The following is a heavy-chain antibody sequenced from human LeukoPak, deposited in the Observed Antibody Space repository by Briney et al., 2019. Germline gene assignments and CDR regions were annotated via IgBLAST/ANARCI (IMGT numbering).Heavy chain of an antibody. V-gene: IGHV3-23*01. CDR2: ISGTGGRT. CDR3: AKGLHGGVGYGVDV. Sequence: AGGSLRLSCAASGFIFSNYAMTWVRQAPGKGLEWVSSISGTGGRTYSADSVKGRFTISRDNSKNTLYLQMKNLRVEHTAVYYCAKGLHGGVGYGVDVWGQGTTVSVSS. CDR1: GFIFSNYA. D-gene: IGHD3-16*01. J-gene: IGHJ6*02.